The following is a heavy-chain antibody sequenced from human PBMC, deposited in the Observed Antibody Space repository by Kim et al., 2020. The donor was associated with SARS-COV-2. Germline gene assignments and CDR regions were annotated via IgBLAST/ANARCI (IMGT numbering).Heavy chain of an antibody. CDR3: AKALVFYDILTGYYDY. D-gene: IGHD3-9*01. V-gene: IGHV3-9*01. CDR1: GFIFGDYA. CDR2: ISWNSGNI. Sequence: GGSLRLSCAASGFIFGDYAMHWVRQAPGRGLEWVSGISWNSGNIGYAGSVKGRFTISRDNAKNSLYLQMNSLRAEDTALYYCAKALVFYDILTGYYDYWGQGTLVTVSS. J-gene: IGHJ4*02.